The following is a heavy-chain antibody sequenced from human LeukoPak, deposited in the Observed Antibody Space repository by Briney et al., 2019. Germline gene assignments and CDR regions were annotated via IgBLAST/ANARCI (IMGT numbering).Heavy chain of an antibody. Sequence: QAGGSLRLSCAASGFTFSDYNMHWVRQAPGKGLEWVSAISGSGGSTYYADSMKGRFTISRDNSKNTLFLQMNSLRAEDTAVYYCATGTMVRGVITDIDYWGQGTLVTVSS. CDR2: ISGSGGST. V-gene: IGHV3-23*01. J-gene: IGHJ4*02. CDR1: GFTFSDYN. CDR3: ATGTMVRGVITDIDY. D-gene: IGHD3-10*01.